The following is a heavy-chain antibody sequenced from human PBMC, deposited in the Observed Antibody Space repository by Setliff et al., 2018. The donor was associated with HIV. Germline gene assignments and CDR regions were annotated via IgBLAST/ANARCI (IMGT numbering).Heavy chain of an antibody. J-gene: IGHJ4*02. CDR2: VYTSGKH. Sequence: SETLSLTCSVSGASLTSGSYFWNWLRLPAGKGLEWIGYVYTSGKHNYNPSLESRAAIFLDTSKKQFSLSLTSVTAADTAFYYCARLPGDRYSIAWDYYIDYWGQGTLVTVSS. V-gene: IGHV4-61*09. CDR1: GASLTSGSYF. D-gene: IGHD6-19*01. CDR3: ARLPGDRYSIAWDYYIDY.